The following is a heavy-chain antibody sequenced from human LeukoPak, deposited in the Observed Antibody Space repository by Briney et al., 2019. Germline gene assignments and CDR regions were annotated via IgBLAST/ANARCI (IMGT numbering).Heavy chain of an antibody. D-gene: IGHD5-12*01. Sequence: ASVKVSCKASGYTFTGYYMHWVRQAPGQGRAWMGLINPNSGGTNYAQKFQGRVTMTRDTSISTAYMELSRLRSDDTAVYYCARVDAIVATTPDYWGQGTLVTVSS. V-gene: IGHV1-2*02. CDR3: ARVDAIVATTPDY. CDR2: INPNSGGT. J-gene: IGHJ4*02. CDR1: GYTFTGYY.